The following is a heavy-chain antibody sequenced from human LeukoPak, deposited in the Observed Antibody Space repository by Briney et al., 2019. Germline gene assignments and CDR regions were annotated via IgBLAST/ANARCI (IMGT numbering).Heavy chain of an antibody. Sequence: PGRSLRLSCAASGFAFNTYTVHWVRQGSGKGLDWVAVISFDGSNKYYADSVKGRFTISRDNSRNTLYLQMNSLRAEDTAVYYCTNGWDVWGQGTLVTVSS. V-gene: IGHV3-30*04. CDR1: GFAFNTYT. CDR3: TNGWDV. CDR2: ISFDGSNK. J-gene: IGHJ4*02. D-gene: IGHD6-19*01.